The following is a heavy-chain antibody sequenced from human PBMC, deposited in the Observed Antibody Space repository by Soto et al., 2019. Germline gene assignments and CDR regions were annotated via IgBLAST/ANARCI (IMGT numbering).Heavy chain of an antibody. CDR2: ISYDGSNK. CDR3: AKDQFIVVVTAIFGMDV. D-gene: IGHD2-21*02. V-gene: IGHV3-30*18. Sequence: QVQLVESGGGVVQPGRSLRLSCAASGFTFSSYGMHWVRQAPGKGLEWVAVISYDGSNKYYADPVKGRFTISRDNSKNTLYLQMNSLRAEDTAVYYCAKDQFIVVVTAIFGMDVWGQGTTVTVSS. J-gene: IGHJ6*02. CDR1: GFTFSSYG.